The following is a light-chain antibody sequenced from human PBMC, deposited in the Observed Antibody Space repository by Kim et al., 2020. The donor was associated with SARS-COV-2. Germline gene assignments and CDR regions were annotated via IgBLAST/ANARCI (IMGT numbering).Light chain of an antibody. V-gene: IGKV1-39*01. CDR3: QQSWSTPHT. CDR2: TAS. Sequence: DIQMTQSPSSLFASVGDRVIITCRASQNIGGYLNWYQQKPAKAPKLLIYTASTLQSGVPSRFRGSGSGTDFTLTITSLQPEDFATYYCQQSWSTPHTFGQETKLEI. J-gene: IGKJ2*01. CDR1: QNIGGY.